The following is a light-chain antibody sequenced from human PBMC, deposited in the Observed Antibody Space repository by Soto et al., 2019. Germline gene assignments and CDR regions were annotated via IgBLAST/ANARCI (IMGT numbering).Light chain of an antibody. Sequence: DIQMTQSPSTLSASVGDRVTITCRASQSISNWLAWYQQKAGKAPKVLIYKASGLETGVPSRFSGTGSGTEFPLTISGLQPDDFATYYCQQYNTYPRTFGQGTKVEIK. CDR3: QQYNTYPRT. CDR2: KAS. V-gene: IGKV1-5*03. J-gene: IGKJ1*01. CDR1: QSISNW.